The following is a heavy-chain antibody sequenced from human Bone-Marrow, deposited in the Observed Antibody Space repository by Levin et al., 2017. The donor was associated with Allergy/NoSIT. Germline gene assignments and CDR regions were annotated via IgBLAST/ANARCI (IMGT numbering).Heavy chain of an antibody. CDR3: ARENRSRPHSSSWQYYFDY. Sequence: RASVKVSCKASGYTFTGYYMHWVRQAPGQGLEWMGWINPNSGGTNYAQKFQGWVTMTRDTSISTAYMELSRLRSDDTAVYYCARENRSRPHSSSWQYYFDYWGQGTLVTVSS. D-gene: IGHD6-13*01. CDR2: INPNSGGT. V-gene: IGHV1-2*04. J-gene: IGHJ4*02. CDR1: GYTFTGYY.